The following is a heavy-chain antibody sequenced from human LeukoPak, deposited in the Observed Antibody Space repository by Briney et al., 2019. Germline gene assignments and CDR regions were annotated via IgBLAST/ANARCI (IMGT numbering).Heavy chain of an antibody. Sequence: GGPLRLSCAASGFTFSSYPMSWVRQAPGKGLEWVSVISGSGGSTYYADSVKGRFTISRDNSKNTLYLQMNSLRAEDTAVFYCAKSPFLTDPYYFDFWGQGTLVTVSS. D-gene: IGHD1-20*01. J-gene: IGHJ4*02. CDR2: ISGSGGST. V-gene: IGHV3-23*01. CDR1: GFTFSSYP. CDR3: AKSPFLTDPYYFDF.